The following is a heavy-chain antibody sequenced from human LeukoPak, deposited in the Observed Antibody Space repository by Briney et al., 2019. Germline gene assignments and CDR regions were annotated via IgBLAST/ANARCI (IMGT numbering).Heavy chain of an antibody. CDR1: GGSISSSSYY. D-gene: IGHD3-10*01. Sequence: NPSETLSLTCTVSGGSISSSSYYWGWIRQPPGKGLEGIGSIYYSGSTYYNPSLKSRVTISVDTSKNHFSLQLSSVTAADTAVYYCARSRWSWFGEVDYWGQGTLVTVSS. CDR2: IYYSGST. J-gene: IGHJ4*02. V-gene: IGHV4-39*02. CDR3: ARSRWSWFGEVDY.